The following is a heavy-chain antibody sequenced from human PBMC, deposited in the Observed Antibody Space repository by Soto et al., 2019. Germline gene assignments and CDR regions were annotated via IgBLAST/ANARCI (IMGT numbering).Heavy chain of an antibody. V-gene: IGHV4-31*03. CDR2: NYYSGST. CDR3: ARSPGVYGGNTEYFQH. Sequence: QVQLQESGAGLVKPSQTLSLTCTVSGGSIRSGGYYWSWIRQHPEKGLEWIGDNYYSGSTYYNPSLESRVTISVDTSKNQFSLKLSSVTVADMTVYYCARSPGVYGGNTEYFQHWGQGTLVTVSS. CDR1: GGSIRSGGYY. J-gene: IGHJ1*01. D-gene: IGHD4-17*01.